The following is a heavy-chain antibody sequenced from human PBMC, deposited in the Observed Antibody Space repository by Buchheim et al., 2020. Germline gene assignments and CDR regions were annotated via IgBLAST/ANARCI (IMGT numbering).Heavy chain of an antibody. CDR2: IDPSAGST. J-gene: IGHJ5*02. D-gene: IGHD4-17*01. V-gene: IGHV1-46*01. CDR1: GYIFTSYY. Sequence: QVQLVQSGTEVKKPGASVKVSCKASGYIFTSYYLHWVRQAPGQGLERMGVIDPSAGSTSYAPRFQGRVTMTRDTSTSTVYMELSSLRSEDTAVYYCARDVGMTTRWFDTWGQGTL. CDR3: ARDVGMTTRWFDT.